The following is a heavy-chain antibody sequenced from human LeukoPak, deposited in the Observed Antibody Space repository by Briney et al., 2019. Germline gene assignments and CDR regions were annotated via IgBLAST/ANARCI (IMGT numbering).Heavy chain of an antibody. J-gene: IGHJ4*02. Sequence: GGSLRLSCAASGFTFSSYSMNWVRQAPGKGLEWVSYISSSSTIYYADSVKGRFTISRDNAKNSLYLQMNSLRDEDTAVYYCARGIAAAGTGAPIFDYWGQGTLVTVSS. CDR2: ISSSSTI. V-gene: IGHV3-48*02. D-gene: IGHD6-13*01. CDR3: ARGIAAAGTGAPIFDY. CDR1: GFTFSSYS.